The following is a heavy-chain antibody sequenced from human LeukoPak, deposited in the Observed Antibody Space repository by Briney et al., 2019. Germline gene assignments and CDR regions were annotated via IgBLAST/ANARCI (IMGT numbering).Heavy chain of an antibody. CDR1: GGSISSYY. CDR3: ARHAYYYDRSGSYEAFDI. V-gene: IGHV4-59*08. Sequence: PSETLSLTCTVSGGSISSYYWSWIRQPPGKGLEWIGSMYYSGSTNYKPSLKSRVTISVGTSKNQFSLKLSSVTAADTAVYYCARHAYYYDRSGSYEAFDIWGQGTLVTVSS. CDR2: MYYSGST. D-gene: IGHD3-22*01. J-gene: IGHJ4*02.